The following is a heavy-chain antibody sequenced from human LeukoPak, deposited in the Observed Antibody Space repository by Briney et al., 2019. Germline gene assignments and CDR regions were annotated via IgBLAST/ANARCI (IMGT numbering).Heavy chain of an antibody. J-gene: IGHJ3*02. Sequence: GGSLRLSCAASGFTFSSYSMNWVRQAPGKGLEWVSSISSSSSYIYYADSVKGRFTISRDNAKNSLYLQMNSLRAEDTAVYFCARDRRGSYDAFDIWGQGTMVTVSS. V-gene: IGHV3-21*01. CDR2: ISSSSSYI. D-gene: IGHD1-26*01. CDR1: GFTFSSYS. CDR3: ARDRRGSYDAFDI.